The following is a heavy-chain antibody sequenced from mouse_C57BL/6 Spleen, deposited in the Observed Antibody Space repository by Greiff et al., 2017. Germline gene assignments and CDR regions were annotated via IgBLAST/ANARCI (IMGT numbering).Heavy chain of an antibody. CDR1: GFSLTSYG. CDR2: IWGVGST. V-gene: IGHV2-6*01. D-gene: IGHD2-4*01. J-gene: IGHJ3*01. Sequence: VKLMESGPGLVAPSQSLSITCTVSGFSLTSYGVDWVRQSPGKGLEWLGVIWGVGSTNYNSALKSRLSISKDNSKSQVFLKMNSLQTDDTAMYYCATHIYYDYEGFAYWGQGTLVTVSA. CDR3: ATHIYYDYEGFAY.